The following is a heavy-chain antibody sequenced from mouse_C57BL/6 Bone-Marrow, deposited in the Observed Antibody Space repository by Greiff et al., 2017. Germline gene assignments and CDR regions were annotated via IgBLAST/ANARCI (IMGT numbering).Heavy chain of an antibody. V-gene: IGHV1-76*01. CDR2: IYPGSGNT. J-gene: IGHJ3*01. Sequence: QVQLQQSGAELVRPGASVKLSCKASGYTFTDYYINWVKQRPGQGLEWIARIYPGSGNTYYNEKFKGKATLTAEKSSSTAYMQLSSLTSEDSAVYFCASGDPAYGGQGTLVTVSA. CDR1: GYTFTDYY. CDR3: ASGDPAY. D-gene: IGHD2-13*01.